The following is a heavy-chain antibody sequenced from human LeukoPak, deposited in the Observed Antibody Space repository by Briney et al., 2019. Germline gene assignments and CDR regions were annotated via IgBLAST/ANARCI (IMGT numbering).Heavy chain of an antibody. J-gene: IGHJ6*02. CDR2: ISGSGGST. Sequence: GGSLRLSCVVSGFTVSSNYMSWVRQAPGKGLEWVSAISGSGGSTYYADSVKGRFTISRDNPKNTLYLQMNSLRAEDTAVYYCAKGLYCSGGSCGSYYYYGMDVWGQGTTVTASS. CDR1: GFTVSSNY. V-gene: IGHV3-23*01. D-gene: IGHD2-15*01. CDR3: AKGLYCSGGSCGSYYYYGMDV.